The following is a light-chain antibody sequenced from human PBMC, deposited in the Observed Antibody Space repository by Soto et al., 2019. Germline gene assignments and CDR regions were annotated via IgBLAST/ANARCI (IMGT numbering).Light chain of an antibody. CDR2: GAS. CDR3: QQYGNSRWI. J-gene: IGKJ1*01. Sequence: EIVLTQSPGTLSLSPGERATLSCRASQSVSSRYLAGYQQKPGQGPRLLISGASTSATGIPDIFSGSGSGTDFTLTISRLEPEDFAVDYCQQYGNSRWIFGQGTKVEIK. CDR1: QSVSSRY. V-gene: IGKV3-20*01.